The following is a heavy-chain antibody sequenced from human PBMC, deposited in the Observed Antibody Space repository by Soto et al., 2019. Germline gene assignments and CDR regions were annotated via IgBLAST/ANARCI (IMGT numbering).Heavy chain of an antibody. CDR2: ISKSDYT. V-gene: IGHV3-21*01. D-gene: IGHD2-2*01. CDR1: GFAFNNYG. Sequence: GGSLRLSCAVSGFAFNNYGINWVRQAPGKGLEWVSSISKSDYTYYSDSVKGRFAISRDNAKSSVSLQMNTLRVEDTAVYYCAREDSIIIPAVSDFWGQGTLVTVSS. CDR3: AREDSIIIPAVSDF. J-gene: IGHJ4*02.